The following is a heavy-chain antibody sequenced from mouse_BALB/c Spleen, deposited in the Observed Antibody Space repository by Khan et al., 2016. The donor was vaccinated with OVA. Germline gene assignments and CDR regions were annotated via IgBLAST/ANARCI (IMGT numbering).Heavy chain of an antibody. D-gene: IGHD1-2*01. CDR3: VSYDGYCFDY. CDR2: IDYSGNT. V-gene: IGHV3-8*02. J-gene: IGHJ2*01. Sequence: EVQLQESGPSLVKPSQTLSLTCSVTGDSITSGYWNWIRKFPGNKFEYMGYIDYSGNTYYNPSLESRISITRDPSKNHYYLQLNPVTTEDTATYYCVSYDGYCFDYWGQGTTLTVSS. CDR1: GDSITSGY.